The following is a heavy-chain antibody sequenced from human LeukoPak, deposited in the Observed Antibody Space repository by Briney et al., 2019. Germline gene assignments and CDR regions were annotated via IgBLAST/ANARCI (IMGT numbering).Heavy chain of an antibody. Sequence: ASVRVSCSASGYTFKHYGISWIRQAPGQGLEWMGWISTYNGDTKHAQKVQGRLTLTADASTDTAYMELRGLTSDDTAVYYCPGVPSNTSGWYIWFVFWGQETLLTVPS. J-gene: IGHJ5*01. CDR1: GYTFKHYG. D-gene: IGHD6-19*01. CDR3: PGVPSNTSGWYIWFVF. CDR2: ISTYNGDT. V-gene: IGHV1-18*04.